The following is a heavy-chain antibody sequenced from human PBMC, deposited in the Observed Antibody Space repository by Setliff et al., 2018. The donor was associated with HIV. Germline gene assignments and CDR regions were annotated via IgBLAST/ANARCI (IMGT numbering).Heavy chain of an antibody. V-gene: IGHV1-18*01. Sequence: VASVKVSCKASGYTFNNYGISWVRQAPGQGLEWMGWINTHSGYTNYAQNVQGRVTVTMDKSTSTAYMELRSLKSDDTAVYYCARGKTWLRFLDYWGQGTLVTVSS. D-gene: IGHD5-12*01. CDR2: INTHSGYT. CDR1: GYTFNNYG. CDR3: ARGKTWLRFLDY. J-gene: IGHJ4*02.